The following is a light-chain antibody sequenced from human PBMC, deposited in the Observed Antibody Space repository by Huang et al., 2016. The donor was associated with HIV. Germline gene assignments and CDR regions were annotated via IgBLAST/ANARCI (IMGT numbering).Light chain of an antibody. J-gene: IGKJ1*01. CDR2: AAS. CDR1: QSISSY. Sequence: DIQMTQSPSSLSASVGDRVTITCRASQSISSYLNWYQQKPGKAPKLLIYAASSLQSGVPSRFSGSGSRTIFTLTISSLQTEDFAIYYCQQSYSTLPTFGQGTKVEIK. V-gene: IGKV1-39*01. CDR3: QQSYSTLPT.